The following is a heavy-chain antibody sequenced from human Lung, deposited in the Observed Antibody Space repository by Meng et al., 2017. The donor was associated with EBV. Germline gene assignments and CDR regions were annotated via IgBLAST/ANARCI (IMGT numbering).Heavy chain of an antibody. D-gene: IGHD2-21*01. Sequence: QVQLQQGGAGLLKPSETLSLTCAVYGGSFSGSFSGYYWSWIRQAPGKGLEWIGEINDSGSTDYNPSLKSRLTISVDRSKSQFSLELSSVTAADTAVYYCARSIFDYWGQGTLVTVSS. CDR1: GGSFSGSFSGYY. CDR3: ARSIFDY. J-gene: IGHJ4*02. CDR2: INDSGST. V-gene: IGHV4-34*01.